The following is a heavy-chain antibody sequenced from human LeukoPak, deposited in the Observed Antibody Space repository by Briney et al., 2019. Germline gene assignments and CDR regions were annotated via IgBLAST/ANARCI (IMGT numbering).Heavy chain of an antibody. J-gene: IGHJ6*03. D-gene: IGHD1-26*01. CDR2: ITSGGLYI. CDR3: ARDPYSGNYGPYYYYYMDV. Sequence: GGSLRLSCTASGFTFNNYNMNWVRQAPGRALEWVSSITSGGLYIFYADSVRGRFTISRDNAKNSLYLQMTGLGPEDTAVYYCARDPYSGNYGPYYYYYMDVWGTGTTVTISS. CDR1: GFTFNNYN. V-gene: IGHV3-21*01.